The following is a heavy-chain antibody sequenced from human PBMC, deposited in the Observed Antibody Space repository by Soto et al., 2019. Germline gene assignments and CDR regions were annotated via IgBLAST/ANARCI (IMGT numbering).Heavy chain of an antibody. CDR2: INPSGGHT. D-gene: IGHD2-21*02. CDR3: ARGGHVVVVTAAFDY. J-gene: IGHJ4*02. V-gene: IGHV1-46*01. Sequence: QVQLMQSGAEVKKPGASVKVSCKASGNTFTNYYIHWVRQAPGQGLEWMGTINPSGGHTTYSQNLLSRLTMPTDSSTSTLYMELTSLTSDDPAVYYCARGGHVVVVTAAFDYWGQGTLVTVSS. CDR1: GNTFTNYY.